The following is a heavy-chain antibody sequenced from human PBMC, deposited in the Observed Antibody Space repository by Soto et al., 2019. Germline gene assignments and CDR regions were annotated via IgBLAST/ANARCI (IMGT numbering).Heavy chain of an antibody. D-gene: IGHD3-22*01. Sequence: GGSLRLSCAASGFTVSSNYMSWVRQAPGKGLEWVSVIYSGGSTYYADSVEGRFTISRDNSKNTLYLQMNSLRAEDTAVYYCARGFGSYDSSGYLDYWGQGTLVTVSS. CDR2: IYSGGST. CDR1: GFTVSSNY. CDR3: ARGFGSYDSSGYLDY. J-gene: IGHJ4*02. V-gene: IGHV3-53*01.